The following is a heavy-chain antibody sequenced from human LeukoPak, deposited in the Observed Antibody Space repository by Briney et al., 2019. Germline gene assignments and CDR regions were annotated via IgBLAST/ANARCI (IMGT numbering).Heavy chain of an antibody. V-gene: IGHV3-23*01. J-gene: IGHJ4*02. CDR1: GFTFSSCA. CDR2: ISGSGDSK. Sequence: GGSLRLSCAASGFTFSSCAMSWVRQAPGKGLEWVSGISGSGDSKDYADYVTGRFTISRDNSKNTLYLQINSLRAEDTAVYYCAKPPSDNPLTGSLYYFDYWGQGTLVTVSS. D-gene: IGHD3-9*01. CDR3: AKPPSDNPLTGSLYYFDY.